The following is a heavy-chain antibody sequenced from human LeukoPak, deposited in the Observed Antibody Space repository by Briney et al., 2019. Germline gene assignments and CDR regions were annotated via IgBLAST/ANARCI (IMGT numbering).Heavy chain of an antibody. Sequence: SQTLSLTCTVSGGSISSGSYYWSWIRQPAGKGLEWIGRIYTSGSTNYNPSLKSRVTTSVDTSKNQFSLKLSSVTAADTAVYYCARLIIGDLDYWGQGTLVTVSS. CDR1: GGSISSGSYY. CDR2: IYTSGST. D-gene: IGHD3/OR15-3a*01. V-gene: IGHV4-61*02. J-gene: IGHJ4*02. CDR3: ARLIIGDLDY.